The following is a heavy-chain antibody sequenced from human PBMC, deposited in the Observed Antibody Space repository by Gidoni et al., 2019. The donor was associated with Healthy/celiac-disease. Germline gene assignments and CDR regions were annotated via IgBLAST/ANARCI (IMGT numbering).Heavy chain of an antibody. Sequence: EVQLVESGGGLVQPGGSLRLSCAASGFTFSSYWMSWVRQAPGKGLEWVANIKQDGREKYYVDSVKGRFTISRDNAKNSLYLQMNSLRAEDTAVYYCARDMEYYDSGEDYWGQGTLVTVSS. D-gene: IGHD3-22*01. CDR1: GFTFSSYW. CDR3: ARDMEYYDSGEDY. V-gene: IGHV3-7*01. CDR2: IKQDGREK. J-gene: IGHJ4*02.